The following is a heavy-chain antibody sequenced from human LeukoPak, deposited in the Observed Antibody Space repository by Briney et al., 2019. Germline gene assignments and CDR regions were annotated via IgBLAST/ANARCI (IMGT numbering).Heavy chain of an antibody. CDR3: ATRLLPPWYFDL. CDR2: IIPIFGTA. J-gene: IGHJ2*01. V-gene: IGHV1-69*05. Sequence: ASVKVSCKASGGTFSSYAISWVRQAPGQGLEWMGGIIPIFGTANYAQKFQGRVTITTDESTSTAYMELSSLRSEDTAVYYCATRLLPPWYFDLWGRGTLVTVSS. D-gene: IGHD2-21*02. CDR1: GGTFSSYA.